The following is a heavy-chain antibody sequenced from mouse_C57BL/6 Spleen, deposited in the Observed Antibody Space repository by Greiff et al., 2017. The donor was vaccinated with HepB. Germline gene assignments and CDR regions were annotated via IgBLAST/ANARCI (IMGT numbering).Heavy chain of an antibody. Sequence: EVQLQQSGPELVKPGASVKISCKASGYSFTGYYMNWVKQSPEKSLEWIGEINPSTGGTTYNQKFKAKATLTVDKSSSTAYMQLKSLTSEDSAVYYCARSLYYGNWGDYWGQGTSVTVSS. V-gene: IGHV1-42*01. CDR2: INPSTGGT. CDR1: GYSFTGYY. CDR3: ARSLYYGNWGDY. J-gene: IGHJ4*01. D-gene: IGHD2-1*01.